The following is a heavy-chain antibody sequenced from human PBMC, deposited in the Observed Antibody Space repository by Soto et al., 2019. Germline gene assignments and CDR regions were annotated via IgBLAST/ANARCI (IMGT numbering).Heavy chain of an antibody. V-gene: IGHV1-8*01. J-gene: IGHJ4*02. Sequence: ASVKVSCKASGDTFTTYDINWVRQATGHGHEWMGWIDPNSGNIGYAQRFQGRVTMTRDTAIRTAYMEVSSLRSDDTAVYYCARGRASGSYYLLDYWGQGTLGTVSA. CDR2: IDPNSGNI. D-gene: IGHD3-10*01. CDR3: ARGRASGSYYLLDY. CDR1: GDTFTTYD.